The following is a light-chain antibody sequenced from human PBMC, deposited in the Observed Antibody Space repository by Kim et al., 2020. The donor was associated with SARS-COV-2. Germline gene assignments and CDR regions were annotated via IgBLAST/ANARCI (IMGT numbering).Light chain of an antibody. CDR2: DVS. J-gene: IGLJ3*02. Sequence: GQSIAIASTGNSSDVGGYNYVSWYQQHPGKAPKLMIYDVSNRPSGVSNRFSGSKSGNTASLTISGLQAEDEADYYCSSYTSSSTWVFGGGTQLTVL. V-gene: IGLV2-14*03. CDR1: SSDVGGYNY. CDR3: SSYTSSSTWV.